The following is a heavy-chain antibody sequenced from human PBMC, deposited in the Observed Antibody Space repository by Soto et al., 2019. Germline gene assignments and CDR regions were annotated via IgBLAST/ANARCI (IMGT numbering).Heavy chain of an antibody. Sequence: PGGSLRLSCAASGFTFSSYSMNWVRQAPGKGLEWVSSISSSSSYIYYADSVKGRFTISRDNAKNSLYLQMNSLRAEDTAVYYCARDRNGDYVFDYWGHGTLVTVSS. CDR1: GFTFSSYS. J-gene: IGHJ4*01. D-gene: IGHD4-17*01. V-gene: IGHV3-21*01. CDR3: ARDRNGDYVFDY. CDR2: ISSSSSYI.